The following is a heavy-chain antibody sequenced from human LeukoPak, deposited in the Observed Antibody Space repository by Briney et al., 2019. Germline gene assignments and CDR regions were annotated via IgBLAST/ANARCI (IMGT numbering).Heavy chain of an antibody. CDR2: ISGSGDTT. V-gene: IGHV3-23*01. D-gene: IGHD3-10*01. CDR3: ARIYHYVSGTYYKAFDY. CDR1: GFTFRNFD. J-gene: IGHJ4*02. Sequence: GGSLRLSCAASGFTFRNFDMSWVRQAPGRGLEWVSTISGSGDTTFYADSVKGRFTISKDTSKTTLYLQMNSLRAEDTALYYCARIYHYVSGTYYKAFDYWGQGTLVTVSS.